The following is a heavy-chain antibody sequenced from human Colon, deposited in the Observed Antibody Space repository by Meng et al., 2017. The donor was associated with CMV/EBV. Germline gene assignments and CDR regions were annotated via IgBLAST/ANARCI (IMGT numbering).Heavy chain of an antibody. Sequence: SETLSLTCSVSGGSIGSREYFWSWVRQPPGKGLEWIGYIYYSESFYYNPSLKSRVTISIDTSKNQFSLNLNSVTAADTAVYYCAKGRNFIDPWGQGTLVTVSS. CDR1: GGSIGSREYF. D-gene: IGHD2/OR15-2a*01. V-gene: IGHV4-30-4*01. J-gene: IGHJ5*02. CDR3: AKGRNFIDP. CDR2: IYYSESF.